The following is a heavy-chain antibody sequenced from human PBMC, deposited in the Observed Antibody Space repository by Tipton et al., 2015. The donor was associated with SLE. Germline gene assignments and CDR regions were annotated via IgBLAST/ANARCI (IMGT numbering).Heavy chain of an antibody. CDR3: ARDRGLSSPFY. Sequence: SLRLSCAASGFTFSTYSMHWVRQAPGKGLEWVAVISYDGSNKYYADSVKGRFTISRDNSKNTLYLQMNSLRAEDTAVFYCARDRGLSSPFYLGQGSLVTVSS. D-gene: IGHD3-10*01. J-gene: IGHJ4*02. CDR2: ISYDGSNK. V-gene: IGHV3-30*04. CDR1: GFTFSTYS.